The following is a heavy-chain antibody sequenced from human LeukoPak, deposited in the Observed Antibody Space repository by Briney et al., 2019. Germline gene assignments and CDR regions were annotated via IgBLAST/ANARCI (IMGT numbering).Heavy chain of an antibody. CDR1: GGSISSYY. CDR2: IYYSGST. V-gene: IGHV4-59*01. Sequence: SETLSLTCTVSGGSISSYYWSWIRQPPGKGLEWIGYIYYSGSTNYNPSLKSRVTISVDTSKNQFSLKLSSVTAADTAVYYCARERVPATVYFDYWGQGTLVTVSS. CDR3: ARERVPATVYFDY. J-gene: IGHJ4*02. D-gene: IGHD2-2*01.